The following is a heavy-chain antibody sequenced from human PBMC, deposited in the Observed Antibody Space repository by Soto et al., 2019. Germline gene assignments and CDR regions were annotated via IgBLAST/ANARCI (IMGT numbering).Heavy chain of an antibody. CDR3: AKGKGVGATPDGANC. CDR1: GFTFSSYG. V-gene: IGHV3-23*01. J-gene: IGHJ4*02. Sequence: EVQVLESGGGLVQPGGSLILSCTASGFTFSSYGMNWVRQAPGKGLEWVSGIRSDGDTTYNADSVKGRFTVSRDTSKNTVYLQMNSLSAEDTAVYYCAKGKGVGATPDGANCWGQGTLVTVSS. CDR2: IRSDGDTT. D-gene: IGHD1-26*01.